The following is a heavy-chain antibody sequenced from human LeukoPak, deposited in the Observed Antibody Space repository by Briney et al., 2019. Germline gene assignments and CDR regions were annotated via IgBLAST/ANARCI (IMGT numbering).Heavy chain of an antibody. Sequence: SQTLSLTCAISGDSVSSNSAAWNWSRQSPSRGLEWLGRTYYRSKWYNDYAVSVKSRITINPDTSKNQFSLQLNSVTPEDTAVYYCARGSSSSNYYYYYMDVWGKGTTVTVSS. V-gene: IGHV6-1*01. CDR3: ARGSSSSNYYYYYMDV. CDR2: TYYRSKWYN. CDR1: GDSVSSNSAA. J-gene: IGHJ6*03. D-gene: IGHD6-6*01.